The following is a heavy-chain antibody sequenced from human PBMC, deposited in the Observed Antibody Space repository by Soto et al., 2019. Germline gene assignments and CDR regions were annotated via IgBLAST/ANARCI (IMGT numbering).Heavy chain of an antibody. CDR1: GVSISSGGYF. J-gene: IGHJ4*02. CDR2: IYYIGST. D-gene: IGHD3-22*01. Sequence: PSETLSLTCTVSGVSISSGGYFWSWIRQHPGQGLEWIGTIYYIGSTFSNPSLKSRVTISADKSKSQLFLKLSSVTAPDTAVYYCARQIYDSSGYYYAYWGQGTLVTVSS. CDR3: ARQIYDSSGYYYAY. V-gene: IGHV4-39*01.